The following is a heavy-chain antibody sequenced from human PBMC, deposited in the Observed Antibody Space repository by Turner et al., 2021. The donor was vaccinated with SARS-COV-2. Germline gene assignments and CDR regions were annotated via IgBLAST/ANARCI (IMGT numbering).Heavy chain of an antibody. CDR3: ARVVPIGVYGSGSYDHGMDV. CDR2: IYYSGST. Sequence: SLTCTVSGGSISSYYWSWIRQPPGKGLAWIGYIYYSGSTNYNPSLKSRVTISVDTSKNQFSLKLSSVTAADTAVYYCARVVPIGVYGSGSYDHGMDVWGQGTTVTVSS. V-gene: IGHV4-59*01. D-gene: IGHD3-10*01. CDR1: GGSISSYY. J-gene: IGHJ6*02.